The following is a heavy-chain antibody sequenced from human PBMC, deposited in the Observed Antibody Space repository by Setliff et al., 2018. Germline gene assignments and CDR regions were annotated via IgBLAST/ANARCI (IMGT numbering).Heavy chain of an antibody. Sequence: SETLSLTCTVSGGSISNHYWSWIRQPAGKGLEWIGRVYTSGSTNYNPSLKSRVTMSVDTSKNQFSLKLSSVTAADTAVYYCARKGISALSGAFDMWGQGTMVTVSS. D-gene: IGHD1-26*01. V-gene: IGHV4-4*07. CDR2: VYTSGST. CDR3: ARKGISALSGAFDM. J-gene: IGHJ3*02. CDR1: GGSISNHY.